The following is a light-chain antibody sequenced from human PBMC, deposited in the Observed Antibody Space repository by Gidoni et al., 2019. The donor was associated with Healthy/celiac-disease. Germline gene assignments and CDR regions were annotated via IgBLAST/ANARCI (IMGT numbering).Light chain of an antibody. CDR2: KAS. J-gene: IGKJ2*01. CDR1: QTISNC. Sequence: DIQMTHSPSTLSASVGDRVTITCRARQTISNCLAWYQQKPGKAPKLLIYKASSLESGVPSRFSGSGSGTEFTLTISSLQPDDFATYYCQQYNSDSSTFGQGTKLEIK. CDR3: QQYNSDSST. V-gene: IGKV1-5*03.